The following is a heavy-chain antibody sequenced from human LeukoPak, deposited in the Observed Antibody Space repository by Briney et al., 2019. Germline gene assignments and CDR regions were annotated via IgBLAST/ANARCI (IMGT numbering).Heavy chain of an antibody. D-gene: IGHD3-10*01. CDR3: AKDFHYYGSGSYYHTDYFDY. V-gene: IGHV3-23*01. J-gene: IGHJ4*02. CDR1: GFTVSSNY. CDR2: ISGSGRST. Sequence: GGSLRLACAASGFTVSSNYMSWVCQAPGKGLERVAAISGSGRSTYYADSVKGRLTISRDNSNNTLYLQMNSLRAEDTAVYYCAKDFHYYGSGSYYHTDYFDYWGQGTLVTVSS.